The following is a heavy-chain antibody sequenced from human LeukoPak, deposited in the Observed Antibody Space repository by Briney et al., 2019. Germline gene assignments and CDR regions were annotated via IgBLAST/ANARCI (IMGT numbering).Heavy chain of an antibody. CDR1: GFTFSSYA. J-gene: IGHJ5*02. D-gene: IGHD5-18*01. V-gene: IGHV3-48*04. Sequence: GGSLRLSCAASGFTFSSYAMSWVRQAPGKGLEWVSYISSSGSTIYYADSVKGRFTISRDNAKNSLYLQMNSLRAEDTAVYYCLVDTAMVTGSWFDPWGQGTLVTVSS. CDR2: ISSSGSTI. CDR3: LVDTAMVTGSWFDP.